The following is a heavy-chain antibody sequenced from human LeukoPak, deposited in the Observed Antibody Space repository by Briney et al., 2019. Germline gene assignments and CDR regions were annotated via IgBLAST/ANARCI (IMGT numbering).Heavy chain of an antibody. V-gene: IGHV5-51*01. Sequence: GESLKISCKGSGYSFTTYWIGWVRQMPGKGLEWMGIIYPGDSGTRYSPSFQGQVTISADKSISTAYLQWNSLKASDTAMYYCARNIHEGVDTAMVTWGQGTLVTVSS. CDR3: ARNIHEGVDTAMVT. CDR1: GYSFTTYW. D-gene: IGHD5-18*01. J-gene: IGHJ5*02. CDR2: IYPGDSGT.